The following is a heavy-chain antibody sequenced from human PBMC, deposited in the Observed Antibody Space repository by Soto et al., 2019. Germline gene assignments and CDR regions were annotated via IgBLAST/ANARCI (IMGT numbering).Heavy chain of an antibody. Sequence: EGQLVESGGGLVQPGGSLRLSCTASGFTFSSYWMNWVRQAPGKGLDWVSLINPDGGTTTYAESVKGRFTIFRDNAKNTVDLQMSSLRVEDTAVYYCASGLRGSPDYWGQGTLVAVSS. CDR3: ASGLRGSPDY. J-gene: IGHJ4*02. D-gene: IGHD1-26*01. CDR1: GFTFSSYW. V-gene: IGHV3-74*03. CDR2: INPDGGTT.